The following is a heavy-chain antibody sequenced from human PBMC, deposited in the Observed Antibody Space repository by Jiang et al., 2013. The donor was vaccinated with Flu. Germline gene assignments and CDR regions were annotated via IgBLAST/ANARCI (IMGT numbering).Heavy chain of an antibody. CDR1: GFTFTDFQ. Sequence: SGAEVKKPGASVKVSCKASGFTFTDFQMHWVRQAPGQGLQWMGLINLSGGTTSYTQRFQGRVTMTRDTSTSTVYMHLSSLKSEDSAVFYCAASSGVFGELDYWGQGTLVTVSS. J-gene: IGHJ4*02. V-gene: IGHV1-46*01. D-gene: IGHD3-10*02. CDR2: INLSGGTT. CDR3: AASSGVFGELDY.